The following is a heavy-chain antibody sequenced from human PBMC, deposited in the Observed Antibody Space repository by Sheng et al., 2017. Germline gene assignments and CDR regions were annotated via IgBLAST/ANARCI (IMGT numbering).Heavy chain of an antibody. CDR2: ISGSGGSA. CDR3: AKEGHYSVPLKYAFDV. J-gene: IGHJ3*01. D-gene: IGHD3-10*02. V-gene: IGHV3-23*04. Sequence: EVQLVESGGGLVKPGGSLRLSCAASEFTFSTYAMSWVRQAPGKGLEWVSGISGSGGSANYADSVKGRFAISRDNSRNTVYLQMNSLRAEDTALYFCAKEGHYSVPLKYAFDVWGRGTMLTVSS. CDR1: EFTFSTYA.